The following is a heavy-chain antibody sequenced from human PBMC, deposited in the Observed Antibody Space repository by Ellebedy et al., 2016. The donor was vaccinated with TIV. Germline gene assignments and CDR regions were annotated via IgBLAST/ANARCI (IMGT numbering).Heavy chain of an antibody. V-gene: IGHV5-51*01. CDR2: IYPGNSDT. CDR1: GYTFTSYC. Sequence: GESLKISXKGSGYTFTSYCIAWVRQVPGKGLEWVGFIYPGNSDTIYSPPFQGQVTISADMSITTAYLQWSSLKASDTAIYYCARQLAVNTVMEGAFDIWGQGTMVTVYS. J-gene: IGHJ3*02. D-gene: IGHD5-18*01. CDR3: ARQLAVNTVMEGAFDI.